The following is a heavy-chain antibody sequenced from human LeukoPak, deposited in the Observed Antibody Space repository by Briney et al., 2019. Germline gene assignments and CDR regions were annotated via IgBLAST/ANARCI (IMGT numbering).Heavy chain of an antibody. CDR2: IIPILGIA. V-gene: IGHV1-69*04. CDR1: GGTFSSYA. CDR3: ARHRYSGSYGLFDY. D-gene: IGHD1-26*01. J-gene: IGHJ4*02. Sequence: SVKVSCKASGGTFSSYAISWVRQAPGQGLEWMGRIIPILGIANYARKFQGRVTITADKSTSTAYMELSSLRSEDTAVYYCARHRYSGSYGLFDYWGQGTLVTVSS.